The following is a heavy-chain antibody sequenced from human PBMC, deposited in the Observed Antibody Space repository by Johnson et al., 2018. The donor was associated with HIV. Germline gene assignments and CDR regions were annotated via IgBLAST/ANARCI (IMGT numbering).Heavy chain of an antibody. CDR1: GFTFDDYA. V-gene: IGHV3-9*01. J-gene: IGHJ3*02. D-gene: IGHD3-22*01. CDR2: ISWNSGSI. CDR3: ARDLHDSSRHAFDI. Sequence: VESGGGLVQPGRSLRLSCAASGFTFDDYAMHWVRQAPGQGLEWVSGISWNSGSIGYADSVKGRFTISRDNAKNTLYLQMNSLRAEDTAVYYCARDLHDSSRHAFDIWGQGTMVTVSS.